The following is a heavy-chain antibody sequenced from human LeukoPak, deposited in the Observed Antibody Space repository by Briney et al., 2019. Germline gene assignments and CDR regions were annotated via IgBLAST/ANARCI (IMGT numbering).Heavy chain of an antibody. CDR1: GFTFSSYA. CDR2: ISWNSGSI. D-gene: IGHD6-19*01. CDR3: AKAVAGSLYYYYMDV. V-gene: IGHV3-9*01. Sequence: PGGSLRLSCAASGFTFSSYAMSWVRQAPGKGLEWVSGISWNSGSIGYADSVKGRFTISRDNAKNSLYLQMNSLRAEDTALYYCAKAVAGSLYYYYMDVWGKGTTVTISS. J-gene: IGHJ6*03.